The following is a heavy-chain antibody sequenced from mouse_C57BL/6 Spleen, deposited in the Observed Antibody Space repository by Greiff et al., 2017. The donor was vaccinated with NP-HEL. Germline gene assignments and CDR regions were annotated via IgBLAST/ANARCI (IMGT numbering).Heavy chain of an antibody. CDR3: ARCGDYDERGFDY. CDR2: IYPGDGDT. Sequence: QVQLKESGPELVKPGASVKISCKASGYAFSSSWMNWVKQRPGKGLEWIGRIYPGDGDTNYNGKFKGKATLTADKSSSTAYMQLSSLTSEDSAVYFCARCGDYDERGFDYWGQGTTLTVSS. D-gene: IGHD2-4*01. CDR1: GYAFSSSW. J-gene: IGHJ2*01. V-gene: IGHV1-82*01.